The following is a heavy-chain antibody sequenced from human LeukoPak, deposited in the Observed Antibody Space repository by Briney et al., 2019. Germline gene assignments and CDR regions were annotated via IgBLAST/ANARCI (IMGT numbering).Heavy chain of an antibody. V-gene: IGHV3-23*01. J-gene: IGHJ6*02. CDR3: AKDGRKDYDILTGYYTLDYYYGMDV. D-gene: IGHD3-9*01. Sequence: GGSLRLSCAASGFTFSSYAMSWVRQAPGKGLEWVSAISGSGGSTYYADSVKGRFTISRDNSKNTLYLQMNSLRAEDTAVYYCAKDGRKDYDILTGYYTLDYYYGMDVWGQGTTVTVSS. CDR2: ISGSGGST. CDR1: GFTFSSYA.